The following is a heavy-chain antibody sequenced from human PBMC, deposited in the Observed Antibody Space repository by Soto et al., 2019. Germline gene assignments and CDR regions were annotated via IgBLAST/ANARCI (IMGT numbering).Heavy chain of an antibody. CDR2: MHTSGST. V-gene: IGHV4-4*07. J-gene: IGHJ4*02. Sequence: SETLSLTCLVSGVSISTYHWSWIRQPAGKGLEWIGRMHTSGSTNYNPSLKSRVSMSVDTSKNHFSLKVSSVTAADTAVYYCARDEYGYGDSYDSWGQGTLVPVSS. CDR3: ARDEYGYGDSYDS. CDR1: GVSISTYH. D-gene: IGHD5-12*01.